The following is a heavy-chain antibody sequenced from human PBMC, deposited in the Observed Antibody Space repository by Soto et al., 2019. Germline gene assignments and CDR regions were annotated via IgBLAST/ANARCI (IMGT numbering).Heavy chain of an antibody. CDR2: IIPILGIA. V-gene: IGHV1-69*04. CDR1: GGTFSSYT. J-gene: IGHJ6*03. D-gene: IGHD1-1*01. Sequence: ASVKVSCKASGGTFSSYTISWVRQAPGQGLEWMGRIIPILGIANYAQKFQGRVTITADKSTSTAYMEMSSLRSDDTAVYYCARDREITNPRRPCYYYYMDVWGKGTTVTVSS. CDR3: ARDREITNPRRPCYYYYMDV.